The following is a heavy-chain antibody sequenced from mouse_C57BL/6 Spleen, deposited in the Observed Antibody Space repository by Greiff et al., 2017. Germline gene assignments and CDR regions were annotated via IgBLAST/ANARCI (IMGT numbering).Heavy chain of an antibody. CDR3: ARGVVASYYAMDY. CDR2: IDPSDSYT. V-gene: IGHV1-59*01. D-gene: IGHD1-1*01. Sequence: QVQLQQSGAELVRPGTSVKLSCKASGYTFTSYWMHWVKQRPGQGLEWIGVIDPSDSYTNYNQKFKGKATLTVDTSSSTAYMQLSSLTSEDSAVYYCARGVVASYYAMDYWGQGTSVTVSS. J-gene: IGHJ4*01. CDR1: GYTFTSYW.